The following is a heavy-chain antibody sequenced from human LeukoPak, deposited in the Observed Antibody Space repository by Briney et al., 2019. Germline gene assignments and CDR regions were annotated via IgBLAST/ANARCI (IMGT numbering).Heavy chain of an antibody. CDR2: IYYTGST. J-gene: IGHJ4*02. V-gene: IGHV4-59*01. D-gene: IGHD2-2*01. CDR1: GGSIRNYF. CDR3: ARVYQSAEYYFDY. Sequence: SETLSLTCTVSGGSIRNYFWSWIRQPPGKGLEWIGYIYYTGSTEYHPSLKSRVTISLDTSKNQFSLKLTSVTAADTAVYYCARVYQSAEYYFDYWGQGNLVSVSS.